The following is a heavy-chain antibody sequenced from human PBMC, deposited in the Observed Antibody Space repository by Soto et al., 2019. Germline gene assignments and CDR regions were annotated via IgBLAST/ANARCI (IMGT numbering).Heavy chain of an antibody. V-gene: IGHV1-18*01. CDR2: ISAYNGNT. J-gene: IGHJ4*02. Sequence: QVQLVQSGAEVKKPGASVKISCKVSGYTFTSYGISWVRQAPGQGLEWMGWISAYNGNTNYAQKLQGRVTMTTDTSTSTAYMELRSLGSDDTAVYYFARGDGYDWRYSSDDYGGQGHLVTVSP. CDR3: ARGDGYDWRYSSDDY. CDR1: GYTFTSYG. D-gene: IGHD6-19*01.